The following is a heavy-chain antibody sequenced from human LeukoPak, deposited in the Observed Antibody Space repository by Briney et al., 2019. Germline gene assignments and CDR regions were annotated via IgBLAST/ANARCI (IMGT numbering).Heavy chain of an antibody. Sequence: PGGSLRLSCAASGFTFSSYSMNWVRQAPGKGLEWVSSISSSSSYLYYADSVKGRFTISRDNAKNSLYLQMNSLRAEDTAVYYCARVGSYCGGDCYLDYWGQGTLVTVSS. CDR3: ARVGSYCGGDCYLDY. D-gene: IGHD2-21*02. CDR2: ISSSSSYL. CDR1: GFTFSSYS. V-gene: IGHV3-21*01. J-gene: IGHJ4*02.